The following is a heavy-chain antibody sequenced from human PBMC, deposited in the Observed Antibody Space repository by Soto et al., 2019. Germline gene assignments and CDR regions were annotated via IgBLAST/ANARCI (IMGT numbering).Heavy chain of an antibody. V-gene: IGHV4-39*01. CDR3: ASSSPFHY. CDR1: GGSISSRGYS. J-gene: IGHJ4*02. CDR2: IYYSGNT. Sequence: PSETLSLTCAVSGGSISSRGYSWSWIRQPPGRGPEWIGSIYYSGNTYYKPSLKSRVSISIDTSRNQFSLKLTSVTAADTGVYYCASSSPFHYWGPGILVTVSS. D-gene: IGHD6-6*01.